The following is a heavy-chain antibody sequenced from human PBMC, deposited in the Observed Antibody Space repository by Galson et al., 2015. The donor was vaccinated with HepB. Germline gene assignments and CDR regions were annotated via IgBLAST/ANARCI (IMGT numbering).Heavy chain of an antibody. CDR1: GFDFVRTT. V-gene: IGHV3-21*06. J-gene: IGHJ4*02. D-gene: IGHD3-16*01. CDR3: AREGGYDYFWGTYSGAYFES. Sequence: SLRLSCAGSGFDFVRTTMNWVRQTPGKGLEWVSSITRTSNTIYYRDSVKGRFTISRDNAKNSLFLQMNSLRGDDTGVYYCAREGGYDYFWGTYSGAYFESWGQGTLVTVSS. CDR2: ITRTSNTI.